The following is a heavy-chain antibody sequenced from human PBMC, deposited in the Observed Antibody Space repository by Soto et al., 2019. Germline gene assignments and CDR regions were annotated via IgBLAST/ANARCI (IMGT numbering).Heavy chain of an antibody. CDR3: ARDKISSSSNGFDI. CDR2: IWYDGSNK. J-gene: IGHJ3*02. Sequence: QVQLVESGGGVVQPGRSLRLSCAASGFTFSSYGMHWVRQAPGKGLEWVAVIWYDGSNKYYADSVKGRFTISRDNSKNTLYLQMNSLRAEDTAVYYCARDKISSSSNGFDIWGQGTTVTVSS. V-gene: IGHV3-33*01. CDR1: GFTFSSYG. D-gene: IGHD6-6*01.